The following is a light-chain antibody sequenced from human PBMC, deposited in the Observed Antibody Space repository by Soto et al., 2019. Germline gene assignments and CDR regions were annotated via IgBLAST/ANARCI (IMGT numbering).Light chain of an antibody. CDR1: QSISTW. J-gene: IGKJ1*01. CDR3: QHYNSYSEA. Sequence: DIQMTQSPSTLSASIGDRVTLTCRASQSISTWLAWYQQTPGKAPRLLIYKASSLDSGVSPRFSGSGSGTEFTLTISSLQPDDFATYYCQHYNSYSEAFGQGTKVDI. CDR2: KAS. V-gene: IGKV1-5*03.